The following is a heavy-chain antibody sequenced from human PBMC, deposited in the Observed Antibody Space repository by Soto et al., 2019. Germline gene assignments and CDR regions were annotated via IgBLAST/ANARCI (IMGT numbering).Heavy chain of an antibody. CDR2: ISGSADST. D-gene: IGHD3-10*01. Sequence: EVQLLESGGGLVQPGGSLRVSCAASGFAFNIYAMSWVRQAPGKGLEWVSVISGSADSTNYADSVKGRFTISRDNSKNTVYLQMNSLRVEDTAVYYCAKDRNHYGSGSYFDYWGQGTLVTVSP. V-gene: IGHV3-23*01. CDR1: GFAFNIYA. J-gene: IGHJ4*02. CDR3: AKDRNHYGSGSYFDY.